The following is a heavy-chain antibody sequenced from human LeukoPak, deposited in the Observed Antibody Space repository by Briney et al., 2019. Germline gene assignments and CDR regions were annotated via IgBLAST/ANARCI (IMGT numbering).Heavy chain of an antibody. CDR3: AKSIAVAFYS. CDR1: GFTFSSFA. D-gene: IGHD6-19*01. V-gene: IGHV3-23*01. J-gene: IGHJ4*02. CDR2: ISGSGAGT. Sequence: GGSLRLSCAASGFTFSSFAMSWVRQAPGKGLDWVSSISGSGAGTYYADSVKGRFTISRDNSKNTLYLQMNSLRAEDTAVYYCAKSIAVAFYSWGQGTLVNVSS.